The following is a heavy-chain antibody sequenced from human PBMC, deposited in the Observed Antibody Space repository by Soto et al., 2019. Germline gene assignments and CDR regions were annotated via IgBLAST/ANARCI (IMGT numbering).Heavy chain of an antibody. CDR3: VQISSRRNDFYV. CDR2: ITTYNGNT. CDR1: NYLFGAFG. J-gene: IGHJ3*01. Sequence: QVQLVQSGAEVKNPGASVKVSCQASNYLFGAFGISWVRQAPGQGREWMGWITTYNGNTHYAEKFQDRVTMTADKSTTTAYMEVRRLTSDAAAVYFWVQISSRRNDFYVWGKGTAVTVPS. V-gene: IGHV1-18*01.